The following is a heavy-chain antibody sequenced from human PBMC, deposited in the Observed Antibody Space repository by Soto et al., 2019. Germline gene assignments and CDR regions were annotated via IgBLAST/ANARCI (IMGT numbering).Heavy chain of an antibody. J-gene: IGHJ6*02. CDR2: IYPGDSDT. D-gene: IGHD6-19*01. CDR3: AGSSGGPADYYYYGMDV. CDR1: GYSFTSYW. V-gene: IGHV5-51*01. Sequence: PGESLKISCKGSGYSFTSYWIGWVRQMPGKGLEWMGIIYPGDSDTRYSPSFQGQVTISADKSISTAYLQWGSLEASDTAMYYCAGSSGGPADYYYYGMDVWGQGTTVTVSS.